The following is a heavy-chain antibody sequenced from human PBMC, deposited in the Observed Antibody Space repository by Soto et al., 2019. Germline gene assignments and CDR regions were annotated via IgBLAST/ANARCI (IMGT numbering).Heavy chain of an antibody. J-gene: IGHJ4*02. CDR2: ISSSSSYI. Sequence: GGSLRLSCAASGFTFSSYSMNWVRQAPGKGLEWVSSISSSSSYIYYADSVKGRFTISRDNAKNSLYLQMNSLRAEDTAVYYCARGRSGIQLWYYYFDYWGQGTLVTVSS. CDR1: GFTFSSYS. D-gene: IGHD5-18*01. CDR3: ARGRSGIQLWYYYFDY. V-gene: IGHV3-21*01.